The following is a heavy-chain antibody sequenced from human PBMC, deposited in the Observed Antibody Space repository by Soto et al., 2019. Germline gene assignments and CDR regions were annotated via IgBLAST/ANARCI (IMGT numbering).Heavy chain of an antibody. Sequence: EVQLVESGGGLVQPGGSLRLSCTASGFTFSSYWMSWVRQAPGKGLGWVANIKEDGSGKYYVDSVKGRFSISRDNARNSLYLTMNSLRVEDTAVYYCVRVGRLGGYWGQGALVTVSS. J-gene: IGHJ4*02. V-gene: IGHV3-7*03. CDR1: GFTFSSYW. CDR2: IKEDGSGK. D-gene: IGHD3-16*01. CDR3: VRVGRLGGY.